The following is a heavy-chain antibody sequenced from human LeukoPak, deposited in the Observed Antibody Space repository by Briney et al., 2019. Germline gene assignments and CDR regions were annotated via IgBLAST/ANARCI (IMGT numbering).Heavy chain of an antibody. CDR2: ISAYNGNT. D-gene: IGHD6-13*01. CDR1: GYTFTSYG. V-gene: IGHV1-18*01. CDR3: ARDPTSSSSWSHYYYYGMDV. Sequence: ASVKVSCKASGYTFTSYGISWVRQAPGQGLEGMGWISAYNGNTNYAQKLQGRVTVTTDTSTSTAYMELRSLRSDDTAVYYCARDPTSSSSWSHYYYYGMDVWGQGTTVTVSS. J-gene: IGHJ6*02.